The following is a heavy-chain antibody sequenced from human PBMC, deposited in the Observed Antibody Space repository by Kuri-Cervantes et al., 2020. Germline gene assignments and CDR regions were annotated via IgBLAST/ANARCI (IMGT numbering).Heavy chain of an antibody. J-gene: IGHJ6*02. D-gene: IGHD3-22*01. CDR3: ARDGYWGVLSYYYDSSGYYPLNYYYYGMDV. Sequence: GESLKISCAASGFTFSNAWMSWVRQAPGKGLEWVGRIKSKTDGGTTDYAAPVKGRFTISRDNAKNSLYLQMNSLRAEDTAVYYCARDGYWGVLSYYYDSSGYYPLNYYYYGMDVWGQGTTVTVSS. V-gene: IGHV3-15*01. CDR2: IKSKTDGGTT. CDR1: GFTFSNAW.